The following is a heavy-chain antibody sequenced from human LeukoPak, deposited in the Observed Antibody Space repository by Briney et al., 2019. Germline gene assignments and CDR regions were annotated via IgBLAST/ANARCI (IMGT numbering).Heavy chain of an antibody. CDR2: INSDGGST. Sequence: AGGSLRLSCAASGFTFRSHWMHWVRQAPGKGPVWVSRINSDGGSTTYADAVKGRFTISRDNANNTLYLQMNSLRAEDTAVYYCARVHWYFDFWGRGTLVTVSS. J-gene: IGHJ2*01. D-gene: IGHD4/OR15-4a*01. V-gene: IGHV3-74*03. CDR1: GFTFRSHW. CDR3: ARVHWYFDF.